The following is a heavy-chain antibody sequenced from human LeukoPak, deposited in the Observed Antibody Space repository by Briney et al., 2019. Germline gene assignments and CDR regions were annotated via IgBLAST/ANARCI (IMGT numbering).Heavy chain of an antibody. V-gene: IGHV3-30*02. J-gene: IGHJ5*02. CDR3: AKLGRTEDWFDP. CDR2: IWYDGSEK. CDR1: GFTFSNYG. Sequence: GGSLRLSCAASGFTFSNYGIHWVRQAPGKGLEWVAVIWYDGSEKYYADSVKGRFTISRDNSQNTLYLQMNSLRTEDTALYYCAKLGRTEDWFDPWGQGTLVTVSS.